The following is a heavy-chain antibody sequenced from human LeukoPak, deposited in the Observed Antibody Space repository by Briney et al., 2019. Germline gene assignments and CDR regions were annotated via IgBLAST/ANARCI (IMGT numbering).Heavy chain of an antibody. V-gene: IGHV1-18*01. CDR3: ARNGAQLTVYYYYYMDV. D-gene: IGHD1-14*01. Sequence: ASVKVSCKASGYTFTSYGISWVRQAPGQGLEWMGWISAYNGNTNYAQKFQGRVTMTRDTSISTAYMELSRLRSDDTAVYYCARNGAQLTVYYYYYMDVWGKGTTVTISS. CDR1: GYTFTSYG. J-gene: IGHJ6*03. CDR2: ISAYNGNT.